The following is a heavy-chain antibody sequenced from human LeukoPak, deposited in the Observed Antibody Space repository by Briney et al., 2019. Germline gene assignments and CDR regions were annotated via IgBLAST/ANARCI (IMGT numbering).Heavy chain of an antibody. D-gene: IGHD6-13*01. Sequence: PSETLSLTCTVSGGSISSSSYYWGWIRQPPGKGLEWFGSIYYSGSTYYNPSLKSRVTISVDTSKNQCSLKLSSVTAADTAVYYRARAIAAAGIWLRSGWFDPWGQGTLDTVSS. CDR1: GGSISSSSYY. CDR2: IYYSGST. J-gene: IGHJ5*02. V-gene: IGHV4-39*07. CDR3: ARAIAAAGIWLRSGWFDP.